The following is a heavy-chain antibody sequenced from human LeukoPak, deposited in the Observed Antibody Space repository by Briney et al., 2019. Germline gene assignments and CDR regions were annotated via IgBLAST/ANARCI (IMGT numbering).Heavy chain of an antibody. CDR2: LRYDGSYT. CDR1: GFTFSPYG. CDR3: GKDVVNCGSTSGYFYYYMDV. V-gene: IGHV3-30*02. D-gene: IGHD2-2*01. Sequence: GGCLGLSCASSGFTFSPYGMQWVRQARGKGLEWVAFLRYDGSYTYYADSVKARFTISRDNSKNTLYLQMNSLRAEDTAVYYCGKDVVNCGSTSGYFYYYMDVWGKGTTVTVSS. J-gene: IGHJ6*03.